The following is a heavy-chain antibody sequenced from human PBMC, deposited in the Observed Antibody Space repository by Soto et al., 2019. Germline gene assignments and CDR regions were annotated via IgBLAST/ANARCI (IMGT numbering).Heavy chain of an antibody. CDR1: GDSIGRGAYY. D-gene: IGHD5-18*01. Sequence: SLCLACRVSGDSIGRGAYYWTWIRQHPAQGLEWIGYIYYRCNTYYNPSLESRVSISLDTSKNRFSLKLTSVTAADTAVYYCARSGYGSTDFDHWGQGTRVTVYS. CDR2: IYYRCNT. V-gene: IGHV4-31*03. CDR3: ARSGYGSTDFDH. J-gene: IGHJ4*02.